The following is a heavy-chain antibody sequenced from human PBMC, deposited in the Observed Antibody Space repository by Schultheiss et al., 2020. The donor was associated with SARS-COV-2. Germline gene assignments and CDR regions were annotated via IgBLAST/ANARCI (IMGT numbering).Heavy chain of an antibody. D-gene: IGHD2-15*01. CDR2: IDWDDDK. Sequence: SGPTLVKPTQTLTLTCTFSGFSLSTSGMCVSWIRQPPGKALEWLALIDWDDDKYYSTSLKTRLTISKDTSKNQVVLTMTNMDPVDTATYYCARILRYCSGGSCYQEAFDIWGQGTMVTVSS. J-gene: IGHJ3*02. V-gene: IGHV2-70*01. CDR1: GFSLSTSGMC. CDR3: ARILRYCSGGSCYQEAFDI.